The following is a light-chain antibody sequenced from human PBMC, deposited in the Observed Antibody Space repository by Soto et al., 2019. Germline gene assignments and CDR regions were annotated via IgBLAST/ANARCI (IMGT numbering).Light chain of an antibody. CDR3: CSYAGSSTCWV. Sequence: QSALTQPASLSGSPGQSITISCTGTSSDVGSYNLVSWYQQHPGKAPKLMIYEGSKRPSGVSNRFSGSKSGNTASLTISGLQAEDAADYYCCSYAGSSTCWVFGGGTKLTVL. J-gene: IGLJ3*02. V-gene: IGLV2-23*01. CDR2: EGS. CDR1: SSDVGSYNL.